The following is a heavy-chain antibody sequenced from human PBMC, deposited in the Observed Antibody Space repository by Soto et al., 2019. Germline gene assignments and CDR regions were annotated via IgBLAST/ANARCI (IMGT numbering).Heavy chain of an antibody. D-gene: IGHD3-16*02. CDR2: ISAYNGNT. V-gene: IGHV1-18*01. J-gene: IGHJ4*02. CDR1: GYTFTSYG. Sequence: VQLVQSGAQVKKPGASVKVSCQASGYTFTSYGVSWVRQAPGPGLEWMGWISAYNGNTNYAQKLQGSVTMTTDTSTSPAHMELRSRRSDATAVYYSARGVNDDYVGGSYRPPCYFDYCGQGTLVVVSS. CDR3: ARGVNDDYVGGSYRPPCYFDY.